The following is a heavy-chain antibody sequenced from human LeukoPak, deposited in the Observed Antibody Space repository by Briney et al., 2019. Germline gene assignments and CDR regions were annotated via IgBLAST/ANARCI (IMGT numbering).Heavy chain of an antibody. V-gene: IGHV1-8*01. CDR3: ARDQDIVVVVAALRQREMGGFDP. CDR1: GYTFTNYD. D-gene: IGHD2-15*01. J-gene: IGHJ5*02. CDR2: MNPKSRNT. Sequence: ASVKVSCKASGYTFTNYDINWVRQATGQGPECMVWMNPKSRNTGYAQKIQGRVTMTRNTSISTAYMELSSLRSDDTAVYYCARDQDIVVVVAALRQREMGGFDPWGQGTLVTVSS.